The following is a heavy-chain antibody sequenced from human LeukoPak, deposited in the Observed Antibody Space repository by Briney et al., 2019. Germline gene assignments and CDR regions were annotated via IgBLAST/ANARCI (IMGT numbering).Heavy chain of an antibody. V-gene: IGHV4-34*01. CDR3: ARVMAAAGPGSFDY. CDR2: INHSGST. J-gene: IGHJ4*02. CDR1: GGSFSGYY. Sequence: SETLSLTCAVYGGSFSGYYWSWIRQPPGKGLEWIGEINHSGSTNYNPSLKSRVTISVDTSKNQFSLKLSSVTAADTAVYYCARVMAAAGPGSFDYWGQGTLVTVSS. D-gene: IGHD6-13*01.